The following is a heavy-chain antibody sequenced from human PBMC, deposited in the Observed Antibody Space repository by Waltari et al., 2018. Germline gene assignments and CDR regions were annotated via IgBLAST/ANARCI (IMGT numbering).Heavy chain of an antibody. D-gene: IGHD3-10*01. V-gene: IGHV3-30*01. CDR3: ARDGHSYFYGSWSDY. CDR2: ISVDGKNI. Sequence: QVQLVESGGGVVQPGKSLTLSCEVSGISVSSYAMHWVRQAPGKGLEWVAVISVDGKNIYCADSVKGRFTINRDNSKNTLSLQMNSLTPEDTAIYYWARDGHSYFYGSWSDYWGQGTLVTVSS. CDR1: GISVSSYA. J-gene: IGHJ4*02.